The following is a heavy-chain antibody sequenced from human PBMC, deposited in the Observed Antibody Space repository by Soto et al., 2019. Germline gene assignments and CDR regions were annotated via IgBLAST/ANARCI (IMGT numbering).Heavy chain of an antibody. Sequence: EASVKVSCKASGYTFTSYGISWVRQAPGQGLKWMGWISAYNGNTNYAQKLQGRVTMTTDTSTSTAYMELRSLRSDDTAVYYCARDNPEWLVTYYYYGMDVWGQGTTVTVSS. J-gene: IGHJ6*02. CDR1: GYTFTSYG. CDR2: ISAYNGNT. CDR3: ARDNPEWLVTYYYYGMDV. D-gene: IGHD6-19*01. V-gene: IGHV1-18*04.